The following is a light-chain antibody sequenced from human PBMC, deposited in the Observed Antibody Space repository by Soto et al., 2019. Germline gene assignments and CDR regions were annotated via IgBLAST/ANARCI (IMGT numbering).Light chain of an antibody. CDR3: QHGNRTPLT. Sequence: DIQRTQSPSSLSASVGDRVTITCPASQSISTYLHWYQQKPGKAPNLLIYAASTLQSGVPSRFSGSGSGTDFTLTISSLQPEDFATYFCQHGNRTPLTFGGGTKVDI. J-gene: IGKJ4*01. CDR1: QSISTY. V-gene: IGKV1-39*01. CDR2: AAS.